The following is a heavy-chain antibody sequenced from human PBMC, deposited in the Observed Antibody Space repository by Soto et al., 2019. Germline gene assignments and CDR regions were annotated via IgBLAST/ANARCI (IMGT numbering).Heavy chain of an antibody. Sequence: SVKVSCKASGGTSSSYTISWVRQAPGQGLEWMGRIIPILGIANYAQKFQGRVTITADKSTSTAYMELSSLRSEDTAVYYCARAPYGDSSFDDLWGRGTLVTVS. CDR2: IIPILGIA. CDR3: ARAPYGDSSFDDL. V-gene: IGHV1-69*02. D-gene: IGHD2-21*02. J-gene: IGHJ2*01. CDR1: GGTSSSYT.